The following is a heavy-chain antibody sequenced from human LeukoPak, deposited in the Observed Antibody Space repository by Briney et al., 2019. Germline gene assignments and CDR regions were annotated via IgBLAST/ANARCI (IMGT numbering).Heavy chain of an antibody. J-gene: IGHJ4*02. CDR2: ILENGSYQ. V-gene: IGHV3-30*04. D-gene: IGHD1-14*01. CDR3: ARVQGGGFRTADY. Sequence: GGSLRLSCAASGFTFSNYIMHWVRQAPGKGLDWVAVILENGSYQYYADSVKGRSTISRDNSKNTLFLQMNSLRDEDTAIYYCARVQGGGFRTADYWGQGTLVAVSS. CDR1: GFTFSNYI.